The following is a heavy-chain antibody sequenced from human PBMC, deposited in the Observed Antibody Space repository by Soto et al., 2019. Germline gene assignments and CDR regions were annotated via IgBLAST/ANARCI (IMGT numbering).Heavy chain of an antibody. CDR2: IWCDGSNK. CDR3: ARERVGPSMELVDY. Sequence: QVQLVESGGGVVQPGRSLRLSCAASGFTFSSYGMHWVRQAPGKGLEWVAVIWCDGSNKYYADSVKGRFTISRDNSKNTLYLQMNSLRAEDTAVYYCARERVGPSMELVDYWGQGTLVTVSS. J-gene: IGHJ4*02. V-gene: IGHV3-33*01. CDR1: GFTFSSYG. D-gene: IGHD1-26*01.